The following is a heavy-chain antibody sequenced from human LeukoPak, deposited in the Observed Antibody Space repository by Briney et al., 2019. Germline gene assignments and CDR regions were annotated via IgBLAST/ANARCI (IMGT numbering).Heavy chain of an antibody. CDR2: ISGSGGST. V-gene: IGHV3-23*01. D-gene: IGHD3-3*01. CDR3: AKAPFYDFWSGYYFDY. J-gene: IGHJ4*02. CDR1: GFTFSSYA. Sequence: PGGSLRLSCAASGFTFSSYAMSWVRQAPGKGLEWVSAISGSGGSTYYADSVKGRFTISRDNSKNTLYLQMNSLRAEDTAVYYCAKAPFYDFWSGYYFDYWGQGTLVTVSS.